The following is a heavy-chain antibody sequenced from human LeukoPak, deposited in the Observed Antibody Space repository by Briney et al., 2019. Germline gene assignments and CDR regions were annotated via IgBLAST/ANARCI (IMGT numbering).Heavy chain of an antibody. CDR3: ARGYSSSWAFDY. Sequence: SQTLSLTCAISGDSVSSNSAAWSWHRQSPSRGLEGQGRTYYRSKWYTDYAVSVKSRITINPDTSNHQFSLQLNSGTPEDTAVYYCARGYSSSWAFDYWGRGTLVTVSS. CDR2: TYYRSKWYT. CDR1: GDSVSSNSAA. J-gene: IGHJ4*02. D-gene: IGHD6-13*01. V-gene: IGHV6-1*01.